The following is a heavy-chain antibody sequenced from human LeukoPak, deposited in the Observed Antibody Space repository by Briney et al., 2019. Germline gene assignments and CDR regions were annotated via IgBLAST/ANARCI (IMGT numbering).Heavy chain of an antibody. V-gene: IGHV4-39*01. J-gene: IGHJ4*02. CDR2: IFYRGDT. D-gene: IGHD5-18*01. Sequence: SETLSLTCTVSGGSNDSSSRYWGWIRQPPGKGLEWIGNIFYRGDTYYDPSLKSRVTMSVDVSNNQFSLKLNSVAAADTAVYFCARLTGYSYGVFDSWGQGALVTVSS. CDR3: ARLTGYSYGVFDS. CDR1: GGSNDSSSRY.